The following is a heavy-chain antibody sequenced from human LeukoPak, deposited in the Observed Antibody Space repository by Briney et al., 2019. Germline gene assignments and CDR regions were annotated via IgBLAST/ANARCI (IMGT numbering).Heavy chain of an antibody. CDR2: ISSSGSTI. V-gene: IGHV3-48*03. CDR3: ARAVEGYCSSTSCYIWGNYYYYMDV. Sequence: GVSPRLSCAASGFTFSSYEMNWVRQAPGKGLEWVSYISSSGSTIYYADSVKGRFTISRDNAKNSLYLQMNSLRAEDTAVYYCARAVEGYCSSTSCYIWGNYYYYMDVWGKGTTVTISS. D-gene: IGHD2-2*02. J-gene: IGHJ6*03. CDR1: GFTFSSYE.